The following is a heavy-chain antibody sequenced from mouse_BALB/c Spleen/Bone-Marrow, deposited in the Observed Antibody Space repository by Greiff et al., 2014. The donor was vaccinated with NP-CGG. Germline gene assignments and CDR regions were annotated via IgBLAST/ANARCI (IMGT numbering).Heavy chain of an antibody. CDR2: IYPGDGDT. J-gene: IGHJ4*01. D-gene: IGHD1-1*01. CDR1: GYAFSSYW. CDR3: ARRDGSTYYYAMDY. V-gene: IGHV1-80*01. Sequence: QVQLQQPGAELVRPGSSVKISCKASGYAFSSYWMNWVKQRPGQGLEWIGQIYPGDGDTNYNGKFKGKATLTADKSSSTAYMQLSSLTSEDSAVYFCARRDGSTYYYAMDYWGQGTSVTVSS.